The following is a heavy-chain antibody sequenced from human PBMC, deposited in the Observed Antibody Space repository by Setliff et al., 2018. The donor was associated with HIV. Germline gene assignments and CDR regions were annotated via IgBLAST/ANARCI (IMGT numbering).Heavy chain of an antibody. J-gene: IGHJ6*02. V-gene: IGHV4-59*11. CDR2: IYYSGST. CDR3: ARENGRTNYYYYYGLDV. CDR1: GGSISSHY. Sequence: SETLSLTCTVSGGSISSHYWSWIRQPPGKGLEWIGYIYYSGSTNYNPSLKSRVTISVDTSKNQFSLKLSSVTAADTAVYYCARENGRTNYYYYYGLDVWGQGTTVTVSS.